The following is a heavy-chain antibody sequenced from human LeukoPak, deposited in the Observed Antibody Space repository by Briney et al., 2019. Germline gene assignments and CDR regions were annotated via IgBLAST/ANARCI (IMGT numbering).Heavy chain of an antibody. D-gene: IGHD2-2*01. CDR3: AGTDIVVVPAAMSSGKYYYYMDV. V-gene: IGHV1-69*06. CDR1: GGTFSSYA. J-gene: IGHJ6*03. CDR2: IIPIFGTA. Sequence: SVKVSCKASGGTFSSYAISWVRQAPGQGLEWMGGIIPIFGTANYAQKFQGRVTITADKSTSTAYMELSSLRSEDTAVYYCAGTDIVVVPAAMSSGKYYYYMDVWGKGTTVTVSS.